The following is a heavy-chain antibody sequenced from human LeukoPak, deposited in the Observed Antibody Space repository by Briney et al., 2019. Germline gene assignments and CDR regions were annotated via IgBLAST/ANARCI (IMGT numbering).Heavy chain of an antibody. CDR2: IKQDGSEK. Sequence: GGSLRLSCAASGFTFSSYWMSWVRQAPGKGLEWVANIKQDGSEKYYVDSVKGRFTISRDNAKNSLYLQMNSLRAEDTAVYYCARAVVWFRSRGAFDIWGQGTMVTVSS. CDR1: GFTFSSYW. J-gene: IGHJ3*02. V-gene: IGHV3-7*01. CDR3: ARAVVWFRSRGAFDI. D-gene: IGHD3-10*01.